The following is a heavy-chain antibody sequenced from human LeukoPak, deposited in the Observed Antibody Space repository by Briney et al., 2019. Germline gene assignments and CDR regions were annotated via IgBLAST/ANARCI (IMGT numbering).Heavy chain of an antibody. D-gene: IGHD4-17*01. Sequence: GGSLRLSCAASGFTFSSYGMHWVRQAPGKGLEGVAFIRYDGSNKYYTDSVKGRFTISRDNSKNTLYLQMNSLRAEDTAVYYCAKEYSYGDPYYFDYWGQGTLVTVSS. CDR2: IRYDGSNK. J-gene: IGHJ4*02. CDR1: GFTFSSYG. CDR3: AKEYSYGDPYYFDY. V-gene: IGHV3-30*02.